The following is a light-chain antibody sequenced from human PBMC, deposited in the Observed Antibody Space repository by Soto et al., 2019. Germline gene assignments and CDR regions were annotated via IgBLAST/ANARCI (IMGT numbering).Light chain of an antibody. Sequence: QSALTQPASVSGSPGQSITISCTGTSSDVGGYTYVSWYQQHPGKAPKLMIYDVNNRPSGVSNRFSGSKSGNTASLTISGLQAEDEGDYYCSSYTSSITLVFGGGTKLTVL. CDR1: SSDVGGYTY. V-gene: IGLV2-14*01. J-gene: IGLJ2*01. CDR3: SSYTSSITLV. CDR2: DVN.